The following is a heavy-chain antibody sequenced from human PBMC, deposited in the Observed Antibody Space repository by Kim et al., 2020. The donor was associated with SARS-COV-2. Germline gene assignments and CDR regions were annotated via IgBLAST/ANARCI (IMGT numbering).Heavy chain of an antibody. D-gene: IGHD2-2*02. CDR3: AKADCSSTSCYTNY. V-gene: IGHV3-23*01. CDR1: GFTFSSYA. J-gene: IGHJ4*02. Sequence: GGSLRLSCAASGFTFSSYAMSWVRQAPGKGLEWVSAISGSGGSTYYADSVKGRFTISRDNSKNTLYLQMNSLRAEDTAVYYCAKADCSSTSCYTNYRGQGTLVTVSS. CDR2: ISGSGGST.